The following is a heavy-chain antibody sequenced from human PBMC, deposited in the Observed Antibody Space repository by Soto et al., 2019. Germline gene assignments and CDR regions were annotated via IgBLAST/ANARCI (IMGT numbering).Heavy chain of an antibody. D-gene: IGHD6-13*01. CDR1: GYSFTNYW. V-gene: IGHV5-51*01. CDR2: IYPGDSDT. J-gene: IGHJ4*02. CDR3: AREYSDGSSWSFDY. Sequence: EVHLVQSGAEVKKPGESLKISCKTSGYSFTNYWMGWVRQVPGKGLEWMGIIYPGDSDTRYSPSFQGQVTISADKSITTAYLQWSGLKASDTAMYYCAREYSDGSSWSFDYWGQGTLVTVSS.